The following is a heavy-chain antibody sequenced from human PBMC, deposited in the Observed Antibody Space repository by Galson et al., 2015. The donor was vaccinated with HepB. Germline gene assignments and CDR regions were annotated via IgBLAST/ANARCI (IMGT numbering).Heavy chain of an antibody. J-gene: IGHJ6*02. Sequence: SVKVSCKASGYTFTSYGISWVRQAPGQGLEWMGWISAYNGNTNYAQKLQGRVTMTTDTSTSTAYMELRSLRSDDTAVYYCARDRALMGGGLWFGELLSPGSIFYYGMDVWGQGTTVTVSS. CDR1: GYTFTSYG. D-gene: IGHD3-10*01. CDR2: ISAYNGNT. V-gene: IGHV1-18*04. CDR3: ARDRALMGGGLWFGELLSPGSIFYYGMDV.